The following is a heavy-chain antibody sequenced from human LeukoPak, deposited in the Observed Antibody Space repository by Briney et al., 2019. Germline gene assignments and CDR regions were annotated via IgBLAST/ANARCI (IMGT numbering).Heavy chain of an antibody. V-gene: IGHV1-2*02. J-gene: IGHJ6*03. CDR2: INPNSGGT. CDR3: ARGQRLWGAPKRSYHYYYYMDV. Sequence: ASVKVSCKASGYTFTGYYMRWVRQAPGQGLEWMGWINPNSGGTNYAQKFQGRVTMTRDTSISTAYMELRSLRSDDTAVYYCARGQRLWGAPKRSYHYYYYMDVWGKGTTVTISS. CDR1: GYTFTGYY. D-gene: IGHD1-26*01.